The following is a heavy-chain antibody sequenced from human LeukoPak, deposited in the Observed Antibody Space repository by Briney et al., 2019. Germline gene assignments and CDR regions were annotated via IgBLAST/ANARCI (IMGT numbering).Heavy chain of an antibody. D-gene: IGHD3-16*01. J-gene: IGHJ6*03. Sequence: GGSLRLSCAASGFTFSSYGMHWVRQAPGKGLEWVAFIRYDGSNKYYADSVKGRLTISRDNSKNTLYLQMNSLRAEDTAVYYCAKDSTLGEWLYYYYYYMDVWGKGTTVTVSS. CDR2: IRYDGSNK. CDR3: AKDSTLGEWLYYYYYYMDV. CDR1: GFTFSSYG. V-gene: IGHV3-30*02.